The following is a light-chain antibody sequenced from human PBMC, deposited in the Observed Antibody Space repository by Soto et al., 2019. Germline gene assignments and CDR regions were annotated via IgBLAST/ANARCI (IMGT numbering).Light chain of an antibody. V-gene: IGKV3-20*01. CDR2: GAS. Sequence: EIVLTQSPGTLSLSPGEGVTLSCRASQTIINNFLAWYQQKPGQAPRLLIHGASSRATGIPDRFGGSGSGTDFTLTISRLEPEDFAVYYCQQYVSTPWTFGQGTKV. J-gene: IGKJ1*01. CDR3: QQYVSTPWT. CDR1: QTIINNF.